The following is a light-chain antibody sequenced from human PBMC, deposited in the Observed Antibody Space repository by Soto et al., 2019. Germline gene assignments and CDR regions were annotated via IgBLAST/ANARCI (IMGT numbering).Light chain of an antibody. J-gene: IGLJ3*02. CDR2: DVS. CDR1: SSDVGGYNY. Sequence: QSALTQPASVSGSPGQLIAISCTGTSSDVGGYNYVSWYQQHPGKTPNLMIYDVSNRPSGVSNRFSGSKSGNTASLTISGLQAEDEADYYCSSYTSSSTWVFGGGTKLTVL. CDR3: SSYTSSSTWV. V-gene: IGLV2-14*01.